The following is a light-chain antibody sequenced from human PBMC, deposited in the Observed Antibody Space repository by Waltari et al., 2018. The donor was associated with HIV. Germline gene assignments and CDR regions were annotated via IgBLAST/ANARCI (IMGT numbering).Light chain of an antibody. CDR2: RNN. CDR3: AAWDDSLSVWV. CDR1: SSNIGSNY. Sequence: QSVLNQPPSASGTPGQRVTISCSGSSSNIGSNYVYWYQQLPGTAPKLLIYRNNQRPSGVPDRFSCSKSGTSASLAISGLRSEDEADYYCAAWDDSLSVWVFGGGTKLTVL. V-gene: IGLV1-47*01. J-gene: IGLJ3*02.